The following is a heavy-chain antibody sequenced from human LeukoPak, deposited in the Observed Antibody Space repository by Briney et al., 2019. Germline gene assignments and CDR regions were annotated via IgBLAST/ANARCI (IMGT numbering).Heavy chain of an antibody. J-gene: IGHJ4*02. Sequence: GGSLRLSCAASGFTFSSYEINWVRQAPGKGLEWVSYISSSGSTIYYADSVKGRFTISRDNAKNSLYLQMSSLRAEDTAVYYCARDLTYGGPQNYWGQRTLVTVSS. CDR1: GFTFSSYE. V-gene: IGHV3-48*03. D-gene: IGHD4-23*01. CDR2: ISSSGSTI. CDR3: ARDLTYGGPQNY.